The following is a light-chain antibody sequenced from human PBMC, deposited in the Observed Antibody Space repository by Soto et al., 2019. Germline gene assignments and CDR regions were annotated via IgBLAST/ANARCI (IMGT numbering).Light chain of an antibody. CDR3: CLYAGSYTEL. J-gene: IGLJ2*01. CDR1: SSDVGAYNY. CDR2: DVS. Sequence: QSALTQARSVSGSPGQSVTISCTGTSSDVGAYNYVSWYQQHPGKAPKLMISDVSKRPSGVPDRFSGSKSGNTASLTISGLQAEDEADYYCCLYAGSYTELFGGGTKVTVL. V-gene: IGLV2-11*01.